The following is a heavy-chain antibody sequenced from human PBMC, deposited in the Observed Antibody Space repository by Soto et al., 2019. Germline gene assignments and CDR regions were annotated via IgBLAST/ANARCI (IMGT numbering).Heavy chain of an antibody. Sequence: QVQLVQSGAEVKKPGSSVRVSCKASGGSINGWGFSWVRQAPGQGLQCLGAIIPSLGIRNYAQRFQDRVTLTAGEFTNTAHMEMTDLYSEDTAVYFGARSVTGSHYSLDFWGQGKMVTVSS. J-gene: IGHJ3*01. CDR2: IIPSLGIR. CDR1: GGSINGWG. CDR3: ARSVTGSHYSLDF. V-gene: IGHV1-69*01. D-gene: IGHD2-21*02.